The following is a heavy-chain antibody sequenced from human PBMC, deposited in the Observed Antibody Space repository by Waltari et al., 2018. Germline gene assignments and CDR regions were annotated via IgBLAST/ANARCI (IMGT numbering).Heavy chain of an antibody. CDR1: GFTFSSYG. D-gene: IGHD3-22*01. J-gene: IGHJ6*04. CDR3: AREDSSYYYYYYGMDV. CDR2: IWYDGSEK. Sequence: QVQLVESGGGVAQPGRSLRLSCAASGFTFSSYGMHWVRQAPGKGLEWVAVIWYDGSEKYYVDSVKGRFTISRDNAKNSLYLQMNSLRAEDTAVYYCAREDSSYYYYYYGMDVWGEGTTVTVSS. V-gene: IGHV3-33*01.